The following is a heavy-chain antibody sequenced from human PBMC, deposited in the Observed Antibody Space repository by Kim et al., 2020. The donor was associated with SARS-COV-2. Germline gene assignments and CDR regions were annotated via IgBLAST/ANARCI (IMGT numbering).Heavy chain of an antibody. Sequence: SETLSLTCTVSGASIGSSFWSWIRLSPGKGLEWIGYFFNGGVTSSNPSLLSRVTISGDTSKNQFSLKLSSVTAADTAIYYCARHSYGGPNSYYYYMDVWGKGTTVTVSS. CDR1: GASIGSSF. CDR3: ARHSYGGPNSYYYYMDV. J-gene: IGHJ6*03. D-gene: IGHD4-17*01. CDR2: FFNGGVT. V-gene: IGHV4-59*08.